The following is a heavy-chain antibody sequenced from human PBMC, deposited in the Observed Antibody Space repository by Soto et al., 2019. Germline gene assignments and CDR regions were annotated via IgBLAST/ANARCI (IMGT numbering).Heavy chain of an antibody. D-gene: IGHD6-19*01. CDR3: AKDSYSSGWPFYYYYGMDV. CDR2: ISYDGSNK. CDR1: GFTFSSYG. V-gene: IGHV3-30*18. J-gene: IGHJ6*02. Sequence: GGSLRLSCAASGFTFSSYGMHWVRQAPGKGLEWVAVISYDGSNKYYADSVKGRFTISRDNSKNTLYLQMNSLRAEDTAVYYCAKDSYSSGWPFYYYYGMDVWGQGTTVTVSS.